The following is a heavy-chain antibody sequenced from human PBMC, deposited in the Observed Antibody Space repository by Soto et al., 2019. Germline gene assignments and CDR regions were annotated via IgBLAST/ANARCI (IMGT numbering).Heavy chain of an antibody. CDR2: INPNSGGT. CDR1: GYTFTGYY. J-gene: IGHJ4*02. V-gene: IGHV1-2*04. Sequence: ASVKVSCKASGYTFTGYYMHWVRQAPGQGLEWMGWINPNSGGTNYAQKFQGWVTMTRDTSISTAYMELSRLRSDDTAVYYCARADHYYDSSGYPDYWGQGTLVTVSS. D-gene: IGHD3-22*01. CDR3: ARADHYYDSSGYPDY.